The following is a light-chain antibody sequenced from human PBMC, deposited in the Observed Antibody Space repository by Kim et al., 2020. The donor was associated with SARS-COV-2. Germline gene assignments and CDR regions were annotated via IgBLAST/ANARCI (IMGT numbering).Light chain of an antibody. CDR1: QDIKNY. V-gene: IGKV1-27*01. J-gene: IGKJ1*01. CDR2: AAS. CDR3: QKYNSALWT. Sequence: IQMAQSPSSLSASVGDRVTITCRASQDIKNYLAWYRQKPEEVPEVLIDAASILKSGVPSRISGSCSGTDFTPTINILPPEDVATYYYQKYNSALWTFGQGTRVDIK.